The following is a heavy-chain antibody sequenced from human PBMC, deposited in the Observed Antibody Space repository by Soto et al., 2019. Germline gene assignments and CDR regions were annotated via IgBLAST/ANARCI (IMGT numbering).Heavy chain of an antibody. J-gene: IGHJ4*02. Sequence: SVKVSCKASGGTFSSYTISWVRQAPGQGLEWMGRIIPILGIANYAQKFQGRVTITADKSTSTAYMELSSLRSEDTAVYYCARVPAYYYDSSGLPIDYWGQGTLVTVSS. D-gene: IGHD3-22*01. CDR2: IIPILGIA. CDR1: GGTFSSYT. V-gene: IGHV1-69*02. CDR3: ARVPAYYYDSSGLPIDY.